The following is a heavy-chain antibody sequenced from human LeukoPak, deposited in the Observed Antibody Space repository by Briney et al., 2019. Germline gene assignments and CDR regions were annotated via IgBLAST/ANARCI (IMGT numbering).Heavy chain of an antibody. J-gene: IGHJ4*02. CDR2: INHSGST. D-gene: IGHD3-10*01. CDR1: GGSISSYY. V-gene: IGHV4-34*01. Sequence: SETLSLTCTVSGGSISSYYWSWIRQPPGKGLEWIGEINHSGSTNYNPSLKSRVTISVDTSKNQFSLKLSSVTAADTAVYYCARIPSGVHYYGSGKTFDYWGQGTLVTVSS. CDR3: ARIPSGVHYYGSGKTFDY.